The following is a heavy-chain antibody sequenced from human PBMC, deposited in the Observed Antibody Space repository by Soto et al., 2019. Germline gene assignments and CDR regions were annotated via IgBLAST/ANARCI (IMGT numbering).Heavy chain of an antibody. Sequence: GGSLRLSCAASGFTFSSYAMSWVRQAPGKGLEWVSAISGSGGSTYYADSVKGRFTISRDNSKKTLYLQMNSLRAEDTAVYYCAKRPDIVVVPAADNWFDPWGQGTLVTVSS. CDR3: AKRPDIVVVPAADNWFDP. D-gene: IGHD2-2*01. CDR1: GFTFSSYA. CDR2: ISGSGGST. J-gene: IGHJ5*02. V-gene: IGHV3-23*01.